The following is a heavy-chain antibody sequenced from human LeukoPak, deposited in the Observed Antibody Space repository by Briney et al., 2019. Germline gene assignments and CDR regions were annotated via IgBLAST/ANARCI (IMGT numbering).Heavy chain of an antibody. CDR2: IYYSGST. Sequence: SETLSLTCTVSGGSISSGGYYWSWIRQHPGKRLEWMGYIYYSGSTYYNPSLKSRVTISVDTSKNQFSLKLSSVTAADTAVYYCARATQVISRAYGSGSYYWFDYWGQGTPVTVSS. D-gene: IGHD3-10*01. V-gene: IGHV4-31*03. J-gene: IGHJ4*02. CDR1: GGSISSGGYY. CDR3: ARATQVISRAYGSGSYYWFDY.